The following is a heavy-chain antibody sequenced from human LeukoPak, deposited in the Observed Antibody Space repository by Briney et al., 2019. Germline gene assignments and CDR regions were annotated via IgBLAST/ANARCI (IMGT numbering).Heavy chain of an antibody. CDR1: GYSFTIYN. V-gene: IGHV1-46*01. CDR3: AREKRGRLGGIVRVLFATYYTYYYMDV. D-gene: IGHD3-10*01. J-gene: IGHJ6*03. Sequence: ASVKVSCKASGYSFTIYNIHWVRQAPGQGPEWMGMINPSDGATTYAQRFQGRLTMTRDMSTTTVYMDLRSLRSEDTAVYFCAREKRGRLGGIVRVLFATYYTYYYMDVWGRGTMVTVSS. CDR2: INPSDGAT.